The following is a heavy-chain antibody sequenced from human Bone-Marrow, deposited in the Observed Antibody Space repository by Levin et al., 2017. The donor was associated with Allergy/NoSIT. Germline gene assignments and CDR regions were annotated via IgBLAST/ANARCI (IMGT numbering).Heavy chain of an antibody. J-gene: IGHJ6*02. CDR1: GFSLSNARMG. D-gene: IGHD6-13*01. V-gene: IGHV2-26*01. CDR2: IFSNDEK. Sequence: SGPTLVKPPETLTLTCTVSGFSLSNARMGVSWIRQPPGKALEWLAHIFSNDEKSYSTSLKSRLTISKDTSKSQVVLTMTNMDPVDTATYYCARIKSGYSSSWEAYYYYGMDGWGQGTTVTVSS. CDR3: ARIKSGYSSSWEAYYYYGMDG.